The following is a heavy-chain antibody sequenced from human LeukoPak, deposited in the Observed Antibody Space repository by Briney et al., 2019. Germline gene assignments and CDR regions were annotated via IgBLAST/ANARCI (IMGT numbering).Heavy chain of an antibody. CDR3: ATAQGSSWWNWFDP. V-gene: IGHV4-59*08. Sequence: SETLSLTCTVSGGSISSYYWSWIRQPPGKGLEWIGYIYYSGSTNYNPSLKSRVTISVDTSKNQFSLKLSSVTAADTAVYYCATAQGSSWWNWFDPWGQGTLVTVSS. D-gene: IGHD6-13*01. CDR1: GGSISSYY. CDR2: IYYSGST. J-gene: IGHJ5*02.